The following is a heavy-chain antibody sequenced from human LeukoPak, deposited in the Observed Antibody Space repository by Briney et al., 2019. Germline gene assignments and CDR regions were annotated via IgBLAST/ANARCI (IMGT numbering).Heavy chain of an antibody. CDR1: GFTFDDYG. CDR2: INWNGGST. J-gene: IGHJ4*02. CDR3: ARLSGDRSWSL. Sequence: GGSLRLSCAASGFTFDDYGMSWVRRAPGKGLEWVSGINWNGGSTGYADSVKGRFTISRDNAKNSLYLQMNSTRAEDTALYYCARLSGDRSWSLWGQGTLVTVSS. V-gene: IGHV3-20*04. D-gene: IGHD3-10*01.